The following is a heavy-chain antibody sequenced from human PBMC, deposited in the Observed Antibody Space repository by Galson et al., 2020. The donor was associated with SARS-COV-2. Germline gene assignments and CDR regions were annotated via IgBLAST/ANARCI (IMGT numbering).Heavy chain of an antibody. CDR2: INHSGST. V-gene: IGHV4-34*01. CDR3: ARWVPYGDYYFDY. Sequence: SETLSLTCAVYGGSFSGYYWSWIRQPPGKGLEWIGEINHSGSTNYNPSLKSRVTISVDTSKNQFSLKLSSVTAADTAVYYCARWVPYGDYYFDYWGQGTLVTVSS. CDR1: GGSFSGYY. D-gene: IGHD4-17*01. J-gene: IGHJ4*02.